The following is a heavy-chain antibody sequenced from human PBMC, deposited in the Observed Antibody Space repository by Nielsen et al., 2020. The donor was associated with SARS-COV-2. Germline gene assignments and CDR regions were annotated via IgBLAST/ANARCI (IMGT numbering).Heavy chain of an antibody. J-gene: IGHJ4*02. D-gene: IGHD1-26*01. CDR2: ISYDGSNK. Sequence: WIRQPPGKGLEWVAVISYDGSNKYYADSVKGRFTISRDNSKNTLYLQMNSLRAEDTAVYYCARQGSIVGATWGSYYFDYWGQGTPVTVSS. V-gene: IGHV3-30-3*01. CDR3: ARQGSIVGATWGSYYFDY.